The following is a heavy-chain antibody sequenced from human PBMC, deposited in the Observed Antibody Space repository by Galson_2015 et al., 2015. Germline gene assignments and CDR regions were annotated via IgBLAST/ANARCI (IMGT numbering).Heavy chain of an antibody. V-gene: IGHV5-51*01. J-gene: IGHJ4*02. D-gene: IGHD1-26*01. CDR1: GYSFTSYW. CDR3: ATRLVGTKYFDY. Sequence: QSGAEVKKAGESLKISCQVSGYSFTSYWIGWVRQMPGKGLEWMGIIYPGDSETRYSPSFQGQVTISADMSISTAYLQWRSLKASDTAMYHCATRLVGTKYFDYWGQGTLVTVSS. CDR2: IYPGDSET.